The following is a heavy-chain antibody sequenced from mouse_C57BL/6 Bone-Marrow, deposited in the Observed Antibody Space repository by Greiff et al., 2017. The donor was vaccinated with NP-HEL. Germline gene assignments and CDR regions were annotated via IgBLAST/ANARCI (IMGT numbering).Heavy chain of an antibody. V-gene: IGHV1-59*01. Sequence: VQLQQPGAELVRPGTSVKLSCKASGYTFTSYWMHWVKQRPGQGLEWIGVIDPSDSYTNYNQKFKGKATLTADTSSSTAYMQLSSLTSEDSAVYYCARVSTMVKWVAYGGQGTLVTVSA. J-gene: IGHJ3*01. CDR3: ARVSTMVKWVAY. D-gene: IGHD2-2*01. CDR2: IDPSDSYT. CDR1: GYTFTSYW.